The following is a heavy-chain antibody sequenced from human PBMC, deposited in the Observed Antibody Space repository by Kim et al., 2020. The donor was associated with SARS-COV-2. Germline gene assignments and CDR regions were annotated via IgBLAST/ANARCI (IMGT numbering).Heavy chain of an antibody. Sequence: SETLSLTCTVSGGSIISGGYYWSWIRQHPGKGLEWIGYIYYSGSTYYNPSLKRRVTISVDTSKNQFSLKLSSVTAADTAVYYCARGQGLITMIVVVVGAFDYWGQGTLVTVSS. D-gene: IGHD3-22*01. CDR3: ARGQGLITMIVVVVGAFDY. V-gene: IGHV4-31*03. CDR2: IYYSGST. CDR1: GGSIISGGYY. J-gene: IGHJ4*02.